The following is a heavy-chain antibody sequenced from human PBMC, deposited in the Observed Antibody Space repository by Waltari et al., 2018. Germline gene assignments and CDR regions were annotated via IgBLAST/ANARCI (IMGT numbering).Heavy chain of an antibody. D-gene: IGHD3-16*01. CDR1: GGSISGHY. V-gene: IGHV4-59*11. Sequence: QVQLQESGPGLVKPSETLSLTCTVSGGSISGHYWSWIRQSPEKGLEWVGYIHYTGNTTYNPSLKSRATISIDTSKNQFSLKVKSVTAADTAIYYCARVGSSGFGGGNWSQGTLVTVSS. J-gene: IGHJ4*02. CDR2: IHYTGNT. CDR3: ARVGSSGFGGGN.